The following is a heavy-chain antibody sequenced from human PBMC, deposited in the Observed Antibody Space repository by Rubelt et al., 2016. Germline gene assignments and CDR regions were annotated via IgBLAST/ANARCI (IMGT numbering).Heavy chain of an antibody. CDR1: GFSFGIYS. Sequence: GSLRLSCAASGFSFGIYSMIWIRPAPGKGLEWVSSIDNSGGRGFYADSVKGRFTNYRDNARNSLYLQMNSLRAEDTAVYHCVSLINGYLDFWGQGTLVSVSS. CDR2: IDNSGGRG. CDR3: VSLINGYLDF. J-gene: IGHJ4*02. V-gene: IGHV3-21*06. D-gene: IGHD2-8*01.